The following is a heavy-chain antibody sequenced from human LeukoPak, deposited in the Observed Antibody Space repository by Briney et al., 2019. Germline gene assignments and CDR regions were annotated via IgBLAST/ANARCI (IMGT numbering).Heavy chain of an antibody. CDR3: ARDGTLRLRFFDY. Sequence: PGGSLRLSCAASGFTFSSYSMNWVRQAPGKGLEWVSSISSSSSYIYYADSVKGRFTISRDNAKNSLYLQMNSLRAGDTAVYYCARDGTLRLRFFDYWGQGTLVTVSS. J-gene: IGHJ4*02. V-gene: IGHV3-21*01. CDR2: ISSSSSYI. CDR1: GFTFSSYS. D-gene: IGHD6-25*01.